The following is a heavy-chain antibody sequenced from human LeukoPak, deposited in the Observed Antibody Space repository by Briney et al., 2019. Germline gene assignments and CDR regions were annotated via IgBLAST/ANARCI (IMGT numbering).Heavy chain of an antibody. D-gene: IGHD3-9*01. V-gene: IGHV3-30-3*01. CDR2: ISYDGSNK. Sequence: PGGSLRLSCAASGFTFSSYAMHWVRQAPGKGLEWVAVISYDGSNKYYADSVKGRFTISRDNSKNTLYLQMNSLRAEDTAVYYCARDRSSGGLRYFDWLFYFWGQGTLVTVSS. CDR3: ARDRSSGGLRYFDWLFYF. CDR1: GFTFSSYA. J-gene: IGHJ4*02.